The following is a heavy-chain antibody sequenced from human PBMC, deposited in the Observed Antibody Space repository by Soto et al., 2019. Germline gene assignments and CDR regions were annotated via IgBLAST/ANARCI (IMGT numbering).Heavy chain of an antibody. Sequence: SVKVSCKASGGSLDSYAINWVRQAPGQGLEWMGGIIPMVNITKDAQKFQGRVTITADESTSAAYMELSSLRSDDTAVYYCARGYYDSSGPQNNWFDPWGQGTLVTVSS. CDR2: IIPMVNIT. V-gene: IGHV1-69*10. CDR3: ARGYYDSSGPQNNWFDP. J-gene: IGHJ5*02. CDR1: GGSLDSYA. D-gene: IGHD3-22*01.